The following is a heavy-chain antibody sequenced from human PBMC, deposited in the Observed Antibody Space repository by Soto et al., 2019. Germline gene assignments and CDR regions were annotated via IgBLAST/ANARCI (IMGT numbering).Heavy chain of an antibody. J-gene: IGHJ5*02. CDR1: GYTFTSYG. CDR3: ARHITPGNWFGP. Sequence: ASVKVSCKASGYTFTSYGISLVRQAPGQGLEWMGWISAYNGNTNYAQKLQGRVTMTTDTSTSTAYMELRSLRSDDTAMYYCARHITPGNWFGPWGQGTLVTVSS. D-gene: IGHD1-20*01. CDR2: ISAYNGNT. V-gene: IGHV1-18*01.